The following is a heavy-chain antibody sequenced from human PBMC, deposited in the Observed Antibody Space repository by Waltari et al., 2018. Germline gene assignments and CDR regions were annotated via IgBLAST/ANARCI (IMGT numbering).Heavy chain of an antibody. J-gene: IGHJ3*02. V-gene: IGHV1-2*02. D-gene: IGHD4-17*01. Sequence: GWINPNSGGTNYAQKFQGRVTMTRDTSISTAYMELSRLRSDDTAVYYCAREGDYGDYDIWGQGTMVTVSS. CDR3: AREGDYGDYDI. CDR2: INPNSGGT.